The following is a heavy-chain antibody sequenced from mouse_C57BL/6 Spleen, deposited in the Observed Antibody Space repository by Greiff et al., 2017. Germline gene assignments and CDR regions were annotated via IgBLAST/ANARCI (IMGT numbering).Heavy chain of an antibody. CDR3: TGFYDYDGAWFAY. J-gene: IGHJ3*01. V-gene: IGHV6-3*01. CDR1: GFTFSNYW. Sequence: EVQLVESGGGLVQPGGSMKLSCVASGFTFSNYWMNWVRQSPEKGLEWVAQIRLKSDNYATHYAESVKGRFTISRDDSKSSVYLQINNLRADDPGIYYCTGFYDYDGAWFAYWGQGTLVTVSA. CDR2: IRLKSDNYAT. D-gene: IGHD2-4*01.